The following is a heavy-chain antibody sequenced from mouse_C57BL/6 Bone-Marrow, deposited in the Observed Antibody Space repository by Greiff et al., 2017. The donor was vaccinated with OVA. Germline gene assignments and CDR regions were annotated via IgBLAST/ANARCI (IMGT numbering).Heavy chain of an antibody. CDR3: ARPIYDGYYEGWFAY. D-gene: IGHD2-3*01. V-gene: IGHV2-2*01. Sequence: QVQLKESGPGLVQPSQSLSITCTVSGFSLTSYGVHWVRQSPGKGLEWLGVIWSGGSTDYNAAFISRLSISKDNSKSQVFFKMNSLQSDDTSIYYCARPIYDGYYEGWFAYWGQGTLVTVSA. J-gene: IGHJ3*01. CDR1: GFSLTSYG. CDR2: IWSGGST.